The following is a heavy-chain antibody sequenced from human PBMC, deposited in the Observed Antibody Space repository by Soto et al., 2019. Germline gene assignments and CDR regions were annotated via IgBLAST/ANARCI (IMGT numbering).Heavy chain of an antibody. J-gene: IGHJ4*02. V-gene: IGHV1-2*02. CDR2: INPTSGVT. Sequence: ASVKVSCKASGYTFTGYYIHWVRQAPGQGPEWMEWINPTSGVTKYAHKFQGRVTLTRDTSISTAYMDLSSLRSDDTAAYYCAIGVCPETSFVYWGQGTLVTVSS. CDR3: AIGVCPETSFVY. CDR1: GYTFTGYY.